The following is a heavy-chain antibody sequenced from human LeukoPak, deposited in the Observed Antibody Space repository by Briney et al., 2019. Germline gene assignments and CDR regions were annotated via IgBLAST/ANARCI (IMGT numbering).Heavy chain of an antibody. J-gene: IGHJ4*02. CDR1: ALTFSDAW. CDR2: IRNDRIT. D-gene: IGHD5-12*01. Sequence: TGGSLRLSCVLSALTFSDAWMSWVRQAPGKGLEWVGRIRNDRITDYAAPVQGRSSISRDNSKNTFYLQMNSLRTEDTGMYFCTWMATIFTVDYWGQGTLVTVSS. V-gene: IGHV3-15*01. CDR3: TWMATIFTVDY.